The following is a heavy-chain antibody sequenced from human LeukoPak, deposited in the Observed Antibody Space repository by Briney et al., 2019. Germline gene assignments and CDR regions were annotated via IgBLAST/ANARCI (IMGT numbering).Heavy chain of an antibody. J-gene: IGHJ4*02. Sequence: PGGSLRLSCAASGFTFSSYWMSWVRQAPGKGLEWVANIKQDGSEKYYVDSVKGRFTISRDNAKNSLYLQMNSLRAEDTAVYYCARDLSLGYCRGGSCYYFDYWGQGTLVTVSS. CDR2: IKQDGSEK. CDR1: GFTFSSYW. V-gene: IGHV3-7*01. D-gene: IGHD2-15*01. CDR3: ARDLSLGYCRGGSCYYFDY.